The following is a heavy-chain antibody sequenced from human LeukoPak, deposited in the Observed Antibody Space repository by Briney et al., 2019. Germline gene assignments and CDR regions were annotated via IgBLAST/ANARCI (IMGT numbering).Heavy chain of an antibody. CDR3: ARGRNYYDSSRYYYGGDAFDI. D-gene: IGHD3-22*01. V-gene: IGHV1-46*01. CDR2: INPSGGSI. Sequence: ASVKVSCKASGYIFTSYYMYWVRQAPGQGLEWMGIINPSGGSIRYAQKFQGRVTMTRDTPTSTVYMELSSLRSEDTAVYYCARGRNYYDSSRYYYGGDAFDIWGQGTMVTVSS. J-gene: IGHJ3*02. CDR1: GYIFTSYY.